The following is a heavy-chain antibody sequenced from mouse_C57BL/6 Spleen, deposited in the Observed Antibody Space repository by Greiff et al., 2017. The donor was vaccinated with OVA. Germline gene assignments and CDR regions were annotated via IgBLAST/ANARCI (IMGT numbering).Heavy chain of an antibody. D-gene: IGHD2-5*01. CDR1: GYTFTSYW. V-gene: IGHV1-7*01. Sequence: QVQLQQSGAELAKPGASVKLSCKASGYTFTSYWMHWVKQRPGQGLEWIGYINPSSGYTKYNQKFKDKATLTADKSSSTACMQLSSLTYADSVVYYCAREGSYYSNYVWFAYWGQGTLVTVSA. CDR2: INPSSGYT. CDR3: AREGSYYSNYVWFAY. J-gene: IGHJ3*01.